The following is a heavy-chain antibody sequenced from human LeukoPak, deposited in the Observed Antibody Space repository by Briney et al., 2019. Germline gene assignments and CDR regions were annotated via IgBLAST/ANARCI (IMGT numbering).Heavy chain of an antibody. CDR2: ISGDSTYI. D-gene: IGHD1-1*01. V-gene: IGHV3-21*01. CDR3: ARVSGRLERQSDLDY. Sequence: GGSLRLSCEASGFTFDDYAMHWVRQAPGKGLEWVSSISGDSTYIYNAGSVKGRFTISRDNAQASLYLQMISLRADDTAVYYCARVSGRLERQSDLDYWGQGTLVIVSS. CDR1: GFTFDDYA. J-gene: IGHJ4*02.